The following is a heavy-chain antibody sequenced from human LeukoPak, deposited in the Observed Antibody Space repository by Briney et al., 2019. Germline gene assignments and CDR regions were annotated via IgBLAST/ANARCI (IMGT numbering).Heavy chain of an antibody. Sequence: SETLSLTCNVSGGSISSGGYYWSWIRQHPGKGLEWIGYIYYSGSTYYNPSLKSRVTISIDTSKNQFSLKLSSVTAADTAVYYCARDGGYGSGSYYFDYWGQGTLVTASS. J-gene: IGHJ4*02. D-gene: IGHD3-10*01. CDR1: GGSISSGGYY. CDR2: IYYSGST. CDR3: ARDGGYGSGSYYFDY. V-gene: IGHV4-31*03.